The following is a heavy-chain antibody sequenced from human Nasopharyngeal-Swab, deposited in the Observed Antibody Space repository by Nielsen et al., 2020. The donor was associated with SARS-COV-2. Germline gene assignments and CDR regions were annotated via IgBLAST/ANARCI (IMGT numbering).Heavy chain of an antibody. Sequence: ASVTVSCKASGYTFTDYYMHWVRQAPGQGLEWMGRINPNSGGTNYAQKFQGRVTMTRDTSISTAYMELSRLTSDDTAVYYCARRGATTMTTSPFDFWGQGTLVTVSS. CDR2: INPNSGGT. D-gene: IGHD4-11*01. J-gene: IGHJ4*02. V-gene: IGHV1-2*06. CDR1: GYTFTDYY. CDR3: ARRGATTMTTSPFDF.